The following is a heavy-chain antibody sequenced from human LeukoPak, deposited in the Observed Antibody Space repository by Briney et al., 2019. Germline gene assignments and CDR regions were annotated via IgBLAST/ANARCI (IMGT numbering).Heavy chain of an antibody. CDR3: ARDRGRRDAFDI. CDR2: INSDGSST. J-gene: IGHJ3*02. V-gene: IGHV3-74*01. Sequence: GGSLRLSCAASGFTFSSYWMHGVRQAPGKGLVWVSRINSDGSSTSYVDSVKGRFTISRDNAKNTLYLQMNSLRAEDTAVYYCARDRGRRDAFDIWGQGTMVTVSS. CDR1: GFTFSSYW.